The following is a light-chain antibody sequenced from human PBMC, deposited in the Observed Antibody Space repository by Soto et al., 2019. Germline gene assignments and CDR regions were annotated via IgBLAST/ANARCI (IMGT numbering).Light chain of an antibody. CDR3: QQYNSYSLT. J-gene: IGKJ4*01. CDR1: ESISSW. Sequence: DIPMTQSRSTLSASVGDRVTITCRASESISSWLAWYQQKPGKAPKLLIYKASSLESGVPSRFSGSGSGTEFTLTISSLQPDDFATYYCQQYNSYSLTFGGGTKVEIK. CDR2: KAS. V-gene: IGKV1-5*03.